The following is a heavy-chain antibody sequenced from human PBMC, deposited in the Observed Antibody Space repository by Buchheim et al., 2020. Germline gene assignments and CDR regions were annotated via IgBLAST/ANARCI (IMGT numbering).Heavy chain of an antibody. D-gene: IGHD3-3*01. J-gene: IGHJ4*02. V-gene: IGHV3-30*04. CDR2: ISYVGSNK. CDR1: GFTFISYA. CDR3: ARGHNYDFWSGYYS. Sequence: QVQLVESGGGVVQPGRSLRLSCAASGFTFISYAMHWVRQAPGKGLEWVAVISYVGSNKYYADSVKGRFTISRDNSKNTLYLQMNSLRAEDTAVYYCARGHNYDFWSGYYSWGQGTL.